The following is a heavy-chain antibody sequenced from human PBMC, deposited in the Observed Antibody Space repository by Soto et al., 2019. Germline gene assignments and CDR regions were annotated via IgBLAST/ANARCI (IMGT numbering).Heavy chain of an antibody. Sequence: QVQLVQSGAEVKKPGASVKVSCKASGYTFTSYAMHWVRQAPGQRLEWMGWINAGNGNTKYSQKFQGRVTITRDTXXSTAYMALSSLRAEGTAVYYCSSSRITMVPYGMDVWGQGTTVTVSS. CDR3: SSSRITMVPYGMDV. CDR1: GYTFTSYA. J-gene: IGHJ6*02. CDR2: INAGNGNT. V-gene: IGHV1-3*01. D-gene: IGHD3-10*01.